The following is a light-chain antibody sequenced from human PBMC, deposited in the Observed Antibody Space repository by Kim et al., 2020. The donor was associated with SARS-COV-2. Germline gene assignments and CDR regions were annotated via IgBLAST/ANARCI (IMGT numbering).Light chain of an antibody. CDR3: QQYGSPPPQV. Sequence: EIVLTQSPGTLSLSPGERATLSCRASQSVSSNYLAWYQQKPGQAPRLLIYGASSRATGIPDRFSGSGSGTDFTLTISRLEPEDFAMYYCQQYGSPPPQVFGQGTKVEIK. CDR1: QSVSSNY. V-gene: IGKV3-20*01. CDR2: GAS. J-gene: IGKJ1*01.